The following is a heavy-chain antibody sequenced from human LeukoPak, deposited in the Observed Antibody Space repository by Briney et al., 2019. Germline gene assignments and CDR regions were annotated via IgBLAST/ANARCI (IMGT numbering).Heavy chain of an antibody. V-gene: IGHV3-23*01. Sequence: GGSLRLSCAASGFTFSSYAMSWVRQAPGKGLEWVSAISGSGGSTYYADSVKGRFTISRDNSKNTLYLQMNSLRAEDTAVYYCAKYAFAVTTSGSHFQHWGQGTLATVSS. CDR1: GFTFSSYA. CDR2: ISGSGGST. CDR3: AKYAFAVTTSGSHFQH. D-gene: IGHD4-17*01. J-gene: IGHJ1*01.